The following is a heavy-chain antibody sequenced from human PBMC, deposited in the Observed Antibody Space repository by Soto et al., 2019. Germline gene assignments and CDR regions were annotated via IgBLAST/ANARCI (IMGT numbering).Heavy chain of an antibody. D-gene: IGHD6-13*01. Sequence: PGGSLRLSCAASGFTVSSNYMSWVRQAPGKGLEWIGYIYYSGSTIYNPSLKSRVTISVDTSKNQFSLKLSSVTAADTAVYYCARQVSSVFDYWGQGTLVTVSS. V-gene: IGHV4-59*08. CDR3: ARQVSSVFDY. CDR1: GFTVSSNY. J-gene: IGHJ4*02. CDR2: IYYSGST.